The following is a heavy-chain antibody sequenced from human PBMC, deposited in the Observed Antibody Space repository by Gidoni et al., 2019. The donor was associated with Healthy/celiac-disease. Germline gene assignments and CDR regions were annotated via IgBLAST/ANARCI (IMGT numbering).Heavy chain of an antibody. CDR3: AKGGRYYYGMDV. V-gene: IGHV3-9*01. CDR1: GFTFDDYA. CDR2: ISWNSGSI. Sequence: EVQLVESGGGLVQHGRSLRLSCAASGFTFDDYAMHWVRLAPGKGRGWGSGISWNSGSIGYADAGKGRFTISRDNAKNSLYLQMNSLRAEDTALYYCAKGGRYYYGMDVWGQGTTVTVSS. J-gene: IGHJ6*02. D-gene: IGHD1-26*01.